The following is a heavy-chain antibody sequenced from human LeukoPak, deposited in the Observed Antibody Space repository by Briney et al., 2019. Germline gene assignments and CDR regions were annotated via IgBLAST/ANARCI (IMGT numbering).Heavy chain of an antibody. J-gene: IGHJ4*02. D-gene: IGHD6-13*01. Sequence: GGSLRLSCAASGFTFSSYAMSWVRQAPGKGLEWVSAISGSGGGSTYYADSVKGRFAISRDNSKNTLYLQMNNLRAEDTAVYHCATYLAYSSSRNFDYWGQGTLVTVSS. CDR2: ISGSGGGST. CDR3: ATYLAYSSSRNFDY. V-gene: IGHV3-23*01. CDR1: GFTFSSYA.